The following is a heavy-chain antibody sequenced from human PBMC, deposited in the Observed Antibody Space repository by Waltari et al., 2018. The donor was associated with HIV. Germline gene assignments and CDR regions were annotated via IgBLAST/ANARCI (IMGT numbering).Heavy chain of an antibody. CDR3: TTEEVYGSGTYLDY. CDR2: IRSKAEGGAT. D-gene: IGHD3-10*01. CDR1: GFPFSDPW. J-gene: IGHJ4*02. Sequence: EDQLVESVGDLVKPGGCIRLSCLASGFPFSDPWMNWVRQTPGKGLEWVGRIRSKAEGGATDYAAVVKGRFTISRDDSNTTLFLQMNSLKVEDTAVYYCTTEEVYGSGTYLDYWGQGTRVTVS. V-gene: IGHV3-15*01.